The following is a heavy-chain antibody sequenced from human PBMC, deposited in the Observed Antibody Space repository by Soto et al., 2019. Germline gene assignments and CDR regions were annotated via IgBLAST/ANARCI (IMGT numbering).Heavy chain of an antibody. CDR1: GFTFSDYY. CDR3: ARGYSYGYHWFDP. V-gene: IGHV3-11*05. D-gene: IGHD5-18*01. CDR2: ISSSSSYT. Sequence: QVQLVESGGGLVKPGGSLRLSCAASGFTFSDYYMSWIRQAPGKGLEWVSYISSSSSYTNYAASVKGRFTISRDNAKNSLYRKMNSLRAEDTAVYYCARGYSYGYHWFDPWGQGTLVTVSS. J-gene: IGHJ5*02.